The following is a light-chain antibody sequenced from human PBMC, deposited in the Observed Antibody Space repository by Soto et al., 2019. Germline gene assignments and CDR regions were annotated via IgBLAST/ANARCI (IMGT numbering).Light chain of an antibody. V-gene: IGKV1-39*01. CDR3: QQSSSLPFT. Sequence: DIPMTQSPSSLSASVGDRVSITCRASQRVGNYLNWYQLKPGKAPKLLIYTASTLQGGVPSRFSGSGSGMNFTLTISSLQPEDFASYYCQQSSSLPFTFGPGTKVNIK. CDR1: QRVGNY. J-gene: IGKJ3*01. CDR2: TAS.